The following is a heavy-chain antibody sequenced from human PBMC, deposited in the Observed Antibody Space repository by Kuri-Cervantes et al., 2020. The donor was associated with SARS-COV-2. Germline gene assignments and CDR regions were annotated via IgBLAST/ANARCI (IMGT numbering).Heavy chain of an antibody. CDR3: ARGHGGALDS. V-gene: IGHV3-7*03. CDR2: IRQDAGDK. D-gene: IGHD3-16*01. Sequence: LSLTCAASGFTFSSYWMAWVRQAPGKGLEWVANIRQDAGDKNCVDSVRGRFTISRGNAKNSLYLQMNSLGAEDTAVYYCARGHGGALDSWGQGTLVTVSS. CDR1: GFTFSSYW. J-gene: IGHJ4*02.